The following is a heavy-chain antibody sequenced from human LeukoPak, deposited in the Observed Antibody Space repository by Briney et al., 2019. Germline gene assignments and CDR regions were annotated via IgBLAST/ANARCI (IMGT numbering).Heavy chain of an antibody. Sequence: GGSLRLFCAASGFTFSSYSMNWVRQAPGKGLEWVSSISSSSSYIYYADSVKGRFTISRDNAKNSLYLQMNSLRAEDTAVYYCARAPPRPDYYDSSGYYSPDYYFDYWGQGTLVTVSS. J-gene: IGHJ4*02. CDR3: ARAPPRPDYYDSSGYYSPDYYFDY. V-gene: IGHV3-21*01. D-gene: IGHD3-22*01. CDR2: ISSSSSYI. CDR1: GFTFSSYS.